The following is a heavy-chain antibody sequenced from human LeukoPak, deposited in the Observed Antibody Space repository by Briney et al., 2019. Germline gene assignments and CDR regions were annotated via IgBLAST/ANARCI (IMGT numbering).Heavy chain of an antibody. Sequence: GKSLRLSCAASGFIFSSYGMHWVRQAPGKGLEWVALISNDGSNKYHADSVKGRFTISRDNSKNTVYLQMNSLRGEDTAVHRCAKVRGPGRPQYYGMDVWGQGTTVTVSS. CDR2: ISNDGSNK. CDR3: AKVRGPGRPQYYGMDV. CDR1: GFIFSSYG. J-gene: IGHJ6*02. D-gene: IGHD2/OR15-2a*01. V-gene: IGHV3-30*18.